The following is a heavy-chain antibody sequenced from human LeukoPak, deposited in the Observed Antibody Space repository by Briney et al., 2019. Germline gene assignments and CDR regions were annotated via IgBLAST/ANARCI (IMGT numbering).Heavy chain of an antibody. CDR2: ISYDGNSQ. Sequence: GGSLRLSCAASGFTFSNYAIHWVRQAPGRGLEWVAAISYDGNSQHYGAPVKGRFTISRDNSKNTLYLQMNSLRAEDTAVYYCAKDVSGSYAYMDVWGKGTTVTISS. J-gene: IGHJ6*03. CDR3: AKDVSGSYAYMDV. V-gene: IGHV3-30*18. CDR1: GFTFSNYA. D-gene: IGHD1-26*01.